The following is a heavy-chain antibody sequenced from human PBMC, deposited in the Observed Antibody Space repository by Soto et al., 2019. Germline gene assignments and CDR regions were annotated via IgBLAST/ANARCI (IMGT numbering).Heavy chain of an antibody. CDR2: FDPEDGET. CDR3: VTADMTSEVVVLDY. Sequence: ASVKVSCKVSGYTLTELSMHWVRQAPGKGLEWMGGFDPEDGETIYAQKFQGRVTMTEDTSTDTAYMELSSLRSEDTAVYYCVTADMTSEVVVLDYWGQGTLVTVSS. J-gene: IGHJ4*02. V-gene: IGHV1-24*01. D-gene: IGHD2-15*01. CDR1: GYTLTELS.